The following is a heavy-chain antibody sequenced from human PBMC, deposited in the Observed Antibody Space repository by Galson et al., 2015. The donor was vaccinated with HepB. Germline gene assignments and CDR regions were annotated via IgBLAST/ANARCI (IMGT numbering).Heavy chain of an antibody. CDR1: GFTFSSYA. J-gene: IGHJ4*02. CDR3: TTSPRCRTWGTYYDFWSGYYSPFDY. D-gene: IGHD3-3*01. Sequence: SLRLSCAASGFTFSSYAMHWVRQAPGKGLEYVSGIRSNGGTTYYADSVKGRFTISRDDSKNTLYLQMNSLKTEDTAVYYCTTSPRCRTWGTYYDFWSGYYSPFDYWGQGTLVTVSS. V-gene: IGHV3-64*02. CDR2: IRSNGGTT.